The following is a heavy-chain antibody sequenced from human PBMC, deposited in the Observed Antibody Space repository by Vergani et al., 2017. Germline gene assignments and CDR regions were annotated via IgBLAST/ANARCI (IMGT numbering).Heavy chain of an antibody. CDR3: ARDLDYYDSSGSGYFQH. D-gene: IGHD3-22*01. V-gene: IGHV4-34*01. CDR2: INHSGST. J-gene: IGHJ1*01. CDR1: GGSFSGYY. Sequence: QVQLQQWGAGLLKPSETLSLTCAVYGGSFSGYYWSWIRQPPGKGLEWSGEINHSGSTNYNPSLKSRVTISVDTSKNQFSLKLSSVTAADTAVYYCARDLDYYDSSGSGYFQHWGQGTLVTVSS.